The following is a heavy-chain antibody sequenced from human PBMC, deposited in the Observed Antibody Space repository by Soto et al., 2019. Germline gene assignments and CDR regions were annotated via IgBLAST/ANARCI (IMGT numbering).Heavy chain of an antibody. Sequence: QVQMVQSGAEVKKPGASVKVSCKASGYTFTGYYMHWVRQAPGQGLEWMGWINPNSGGTNYAQKFQGWVTMTRDTSISTAYMELSRLRSDDTAVYYCVRGGYSSSWYKNWFDPWGQGTLVTVSS. V-gene: IGHV1-2*04. CDR3: VRGGYSSSWYKNWFDP. J-gene: IGHJ5*02. CDR1: GYTFTGYY. D-gene: IGHD6-13*01. CDR2: INPNSGGT.